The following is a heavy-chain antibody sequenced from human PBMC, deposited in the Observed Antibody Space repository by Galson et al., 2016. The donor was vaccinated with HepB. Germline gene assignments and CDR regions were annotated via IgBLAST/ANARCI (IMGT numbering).Heavy chain of an antibody. V-gene: IGHV3-30*18. CDR3: AKKGYSSGKFDAFDI. D-gene: IGHD6-19*01. Sequence: SLRLSCAASGFIFSNYGVHWVRQAPGKGLEWVAVISFDGSNAYYGDSVKGRFTISRDNSKNTLSLQMNSLRADDTAVYSCAKKGYSSGKFDAFDIWGQGTVVTVSS. CDR2: ISFDGSNA. J-gene: IGHJ3*02. CDR1: GFIFSNYG.